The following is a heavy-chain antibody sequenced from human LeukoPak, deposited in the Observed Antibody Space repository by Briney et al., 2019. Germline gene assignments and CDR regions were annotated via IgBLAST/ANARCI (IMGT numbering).Heavy chain of an antibody. Sequence: GGPLRLSCAPSGFTFSEYYMRWLPQAPGRGREGVSYISSSGSKIYYADSVRGRLTISRDSANNSLYLQMNCLRAGDTAGYYCARGGSGDYWSQGTLVTVSS. D-gene: IGHD1-14*01. CDR2: ISSSGSKI. J-gene: IGHJ4*02. V-gene: IGHV3-11*01. CDR3: ARGGSGDY. CDR1: GFTFSEYY.